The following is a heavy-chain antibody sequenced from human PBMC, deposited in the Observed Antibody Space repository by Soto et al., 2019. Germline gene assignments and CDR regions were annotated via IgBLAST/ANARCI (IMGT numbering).Heavy chain of an antibody. Sequence: PSETLSLTCTVSGGSISNYYWSWIRQPPGKGLEWIGYIYYSGSTNYNPSLKSRVTISVDTSKNQFSLKLTSVTAADTAVYYCARGGGTYYYDSSGYYSSLPFDYWGQGTLVTVSS. D-gene: IGHD3-22*01. J-gene: IGHJ4*02. CDR3: ARGGGTYYYDSSGYYSSLPFDY. CDR1: GGSISNYY. CDR2: IYYSGST. V-gene: IGHV4-59*01.